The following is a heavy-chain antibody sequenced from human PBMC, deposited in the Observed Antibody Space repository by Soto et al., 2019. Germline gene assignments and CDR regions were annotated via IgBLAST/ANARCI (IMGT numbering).Heavy chain of an antibody. V-gene: IGHV3-30-3*01. D-gene: IGHD1-26*01. CDR3: ARSKEEWELRALFDY. CDR2: ISYDGSNK. J-gene: IGHJ4*02. Sequence: QVQLVESGGGVVQPGRSLRLSCAASGFTFSSYAMHWVRQAPGKGLEWVAVISYDGSNKYYADSVKGRFTISRDNSKNTLYLQMNSLRAEDTAVYYCARSKEEWELRALFDYWGQGTLVTASS. CDR1: GFTFSSYA.